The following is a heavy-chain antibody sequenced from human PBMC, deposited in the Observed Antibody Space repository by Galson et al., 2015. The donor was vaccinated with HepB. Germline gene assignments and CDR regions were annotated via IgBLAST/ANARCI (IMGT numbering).Heavy chain of an antibody. CDR2: ISAYSGDK. V-gene: IGHV1-18*01. CDR1: GYPFGGYA. D-gene: IGHD2-15*01. J-gene: IGHJ6*02. Sequence: SVKVSCKASGYPFGGYAITWVRQAPGQGLEWMGWISAYSGDKAYIQKFQGRVTMTTDTSTSTAYMELRSLRSDDTAIYYCARPRGSYVPQGLDLWGQGTTVTVS. CDR3: ARPRGSYVPQGLDL.